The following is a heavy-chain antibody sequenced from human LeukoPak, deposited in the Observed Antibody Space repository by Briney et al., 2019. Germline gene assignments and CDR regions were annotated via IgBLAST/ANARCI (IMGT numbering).Heavy chain of an antibody. CDR2: ISGSGGST. D-gene: IGHD6-13*01. J-gene: IGHJ4*02. V-gene: IGHV3-23*01. Sequence: GGALRLSCAASGFTFSSYAMSWVRQAPGKGLEWVSAISGSGGSTYYADSVKGRFTISRDNSKNTLYLQMNSLRAEDTAVYYCAKDFSVLIAAAGTVDYWGQGTLVTVSS. CDR1: GFTFSSYA. CDR3: AKDFSVLIAAAGTVDY.